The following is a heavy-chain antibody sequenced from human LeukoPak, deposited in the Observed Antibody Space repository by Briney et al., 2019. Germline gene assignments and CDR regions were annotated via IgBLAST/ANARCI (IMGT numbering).Heavy chain of an antibody. D-gene: IGHD2-2*02. CDR1: GFTFSSYW. J-gene: IGHJ3*02. Sequence: GGSLRLSCAASGFTFSSYWMHWVRQAPGKGLVWVSRINSDGSRTSYADSVKGRFTISRDNAKNSLYLQMNSLRAEDTALYYCARRDIVVVPASILGAFDIWGQGTMVTVSS. CDR2: INSDGSRT. V-gene: IGHV3-74*01. CDR3: ARRDIVVVPASILGAFDI.